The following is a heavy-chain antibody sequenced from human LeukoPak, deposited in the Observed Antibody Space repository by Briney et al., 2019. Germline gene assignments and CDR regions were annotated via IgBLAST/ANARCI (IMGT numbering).Heavy chain of an antibody. CDR2: MNPNSGNT. Sequence: ASVKVSCKASGGSFSNYAITWVRQATGRGLEWMGWMNPNSGNTAYAQNFQGRVTMTRDTSISTAYMELSSLRSEDTAVYYCARESGFYASGSRYWGQGTLVTVSS. V-gene: IGHV1-8*02. J-gene: IGHJ4*02. D-gene: IGHD3-10*01. CDR3: ARESGFYASGSRY. CDR1: GGSFSNYA.